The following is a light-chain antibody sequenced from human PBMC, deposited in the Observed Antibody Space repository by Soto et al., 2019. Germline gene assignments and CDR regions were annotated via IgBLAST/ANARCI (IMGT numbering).Light chain of an antibody. CDR3: SSYTSSSTLNYV. J-gene: IGLJ1*01. V-gene: IGLV2-14*01. CDR1: RSDVGGYNY. CDR2: DVS. Sequence: QSALTQPASVSGSPGQSITISCTGTRSDVGGYNYVSWCQQHTGKAPKLMIYDVSNRPSGVSNRFSGSKSGNTASLTISGLQAEDEADYYCSSYTSSSTLNYVFGTGTKLTVL.